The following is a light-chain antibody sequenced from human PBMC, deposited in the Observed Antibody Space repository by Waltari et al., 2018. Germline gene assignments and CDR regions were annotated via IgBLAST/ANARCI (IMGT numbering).Light chain of an antibody. CDR2: EVN. CDR1: SSDAGNYNY. Sequence: QSALTQPASVSGSPGQSITISCTGTSSDAGNYNYVSWYQQHPDKAPKLMIHEVNNRPSGVSNRFSGSKSGDTASLTISGLQGEDEADYYCSSYSSISFLVFGSGTTVTVL. V-gene: IGLV2-14*01. CDR3: SSYSSISFLV. J-gene: IGLJ1*01.